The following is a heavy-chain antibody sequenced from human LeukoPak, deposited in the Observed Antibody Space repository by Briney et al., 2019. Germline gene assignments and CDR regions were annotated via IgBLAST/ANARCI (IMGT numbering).Heavy chain of an antibody. Sequence: SETLSLTCAVYGGSFSGYYWSWIRQPPGKGLEWIGYIYYSGSTNYNPSLKSRVTISVDTSKNQFSLKLSSVTAADTAVYYCARDLGSGWSDAFDIWGQGTMVTVSS. CDR1: GGSFSGYY. V-gene: IGHV4-59*01. CDR2: IYYSGST. D-gene: IGHD6-19*01. J-gene: IGHJ3*02. CDR3: ARDLGSGWSDAFDI.